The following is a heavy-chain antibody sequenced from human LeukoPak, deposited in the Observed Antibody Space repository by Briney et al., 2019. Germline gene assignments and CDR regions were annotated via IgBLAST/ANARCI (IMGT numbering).Heavy chain of an antibody. CDR1: GGSISSSSYY. V-gene: IGHV4-39*07. Sequence: SETLSLTCIVSGGSISSSSYYWGWIRQPPGKGLEWIGSIYYSGSTYYNPSLKSRATISVDTSKNQFSLKLSSVTAADTAVYYCARAATYYYGSGSFDYWGQGTLVTVSS. CDR2: IYYSGST. CDR3: ARAATYYYGSGSFDY. D-gene: IGHD3-10*01. J-gene: IGHJ4*02.